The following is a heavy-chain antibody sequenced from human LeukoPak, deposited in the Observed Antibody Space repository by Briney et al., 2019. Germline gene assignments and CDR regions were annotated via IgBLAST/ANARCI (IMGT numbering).Heavy chain of an antibody. Sequence: SVTVSCTASGGTFSSYAISWVRQAPGQGLEWMGGIIPIFGTANYAQKFQGRVTITADESTSTAYMELSRLRSDDTAVYYCARDYGDYYYGMDVWGQGTTVTVSS. CDR3: ARDYGDYYYGMDV. D-gene: IGHD4-17*01. J-gene: IGHJ6*02. V-gene: IGHV1-69*13. CDR2: IIPIFGTA. CDR1: GGTFSSYA.